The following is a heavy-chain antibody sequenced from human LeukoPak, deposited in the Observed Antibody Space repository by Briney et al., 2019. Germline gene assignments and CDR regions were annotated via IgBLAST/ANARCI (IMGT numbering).Heavy chain of an antibody. V-gene: IGHV5-51*01. CDR1: GYSFTSYW. Sequence: GESLKISCKGSGYSFTSYWIGWVRQMPGKGLEWMGSIYPGDSDTRYSPSFQGQVTISADKSISTAYLQWSSLKASDTAMYYCARLGDKSGSYYEAAVDWGQGTLVTVSS. CDR2: IYPGDSDT. CDR3: ARLGDKSGSYYEAAVD. J-gene: IGHJ4*02. D-gene: IGHD1-26*01.